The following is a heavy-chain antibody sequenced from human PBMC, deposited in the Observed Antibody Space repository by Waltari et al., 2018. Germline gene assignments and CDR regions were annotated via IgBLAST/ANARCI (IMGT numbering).Heavy chain of an antibody. CDR1: GGSFSGYY. D-gene: IGHD2-2*01. Sequence: QVQLQQWGAGLLKPSETLSLTCAVYGGSFSGYYWSWIRQPPGKGLEWIGEINHSGSTNYTPSLKSRVTISVDTSKNQFSLKLSSVTAADTAVYYCARGRGGRFKYRLDYWGQGTLVTVSS. CDR3: ARGRGGRFKYRLDY. V-gene: IGHV4-34*01. J-gene: IGHJ4*02. CDR2: INHSGST.